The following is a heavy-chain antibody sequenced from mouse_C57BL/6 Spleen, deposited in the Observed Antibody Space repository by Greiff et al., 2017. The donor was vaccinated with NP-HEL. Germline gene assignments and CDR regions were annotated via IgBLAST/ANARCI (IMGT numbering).Heavy chain of an antibody. D-gene: IGHD4-1*01. V-gene: IGHV5-16*01. CDR1: GFTFSDYY. CDR2: INYDGSST. Sequence: EVHLVESEGGLVQPGSSMKLSCTASGFTFSDYYMAWVRQVPEKGLEWVANINYDGSSTYYLDSLKSRFIISRDNAKNILYLQMSSLKSEDTATYYCARDKLGLHWYFDVWGTGTTVTVSS. J-gene: IGHJ1*03. CDR3: ARDKLGLHWYFDV.